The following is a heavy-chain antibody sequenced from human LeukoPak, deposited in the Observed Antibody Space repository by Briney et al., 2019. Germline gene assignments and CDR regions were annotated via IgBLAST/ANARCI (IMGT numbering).Heavy chain of an antibody. Sequence: SETLSLTCTVSGGSLSSTTYYWGWIRQPPGKGLEWIGSIYYSGSTYYNPSLKSRVTISVDTSKNQFSLKLSSVTAADTAVYYCARPPLMDVWGQGTTVTVSS. CDR3: ARPPLMDV. CDR1: GGSLSSTTYY. CDR2: IYYSGST. J-gene: IGHJ6*02. V-gene: IGHV4-39*01.